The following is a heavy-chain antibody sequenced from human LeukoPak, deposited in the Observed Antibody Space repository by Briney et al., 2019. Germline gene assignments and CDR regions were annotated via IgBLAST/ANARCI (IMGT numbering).Heavy chain of an antibody. CDR3: AKTLSSYGGSDY. V-gene: IGHV3-23*01. D-gene: IGHD4-23*01. CDR2: ISGSGGST. CDR1: GFTFITYA. J-gene: IGHJ4*02. Sequence: PGGSLRLSCAASGFTFITYAMSWVRQAPGKGLEWVSTISGSGGSTDYADSVKGRFTISRDNSKNTLYLQMNSLRAEDTAVYYCAKTLSSYGGSDYWGQGTLVTVSS.